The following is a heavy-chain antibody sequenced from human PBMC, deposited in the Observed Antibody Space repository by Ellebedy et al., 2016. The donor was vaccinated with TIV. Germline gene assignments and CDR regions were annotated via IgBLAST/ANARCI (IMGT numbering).Heavy chain of an antibody. V-gene: IGHV3-23*01. D-gene: IGHD3-22*01. CDR3: ARDLGGYYYFDY. J-gene: IGHJ4*02. Sequence: GESLKISXAGSGFTFSGYSMNWVRQAPGKGLDWVSVISGSGGTTYYADSVKGRFTISRDNSKNTLYLQMNILRAEDTAVYYCARDLGGYYYFDYWGQGTLVTVSS. CDR1: GFTFSGYS. CDR2: ISGSGGTT.